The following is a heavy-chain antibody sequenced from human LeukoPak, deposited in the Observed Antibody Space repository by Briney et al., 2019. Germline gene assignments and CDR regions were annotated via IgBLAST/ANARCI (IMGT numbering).Heavy chain of an antibody. Sequence: PGGSLRLSCAASGFTFSSYSMNWVRQAPGKGLEWVSGINWNGGSTGYADSVKGRFTISRDNAKNSLYLQMNSLRAEDTALYYCARHLGYCSSTSCSRYYFDYWGQGTLVTVSS. CDR2: INWNGGST. V-gene: IGHV3-20*04. CDR3: ARHLGYCSSTSCSRYYFDY. D-gene: IGHD2-2*01. J-gene: IGHJ4*02. CDR1: GFTFSSYS.